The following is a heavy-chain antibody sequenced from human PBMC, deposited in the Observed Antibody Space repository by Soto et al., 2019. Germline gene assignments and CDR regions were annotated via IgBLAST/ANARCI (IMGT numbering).Heavy chain of an antibody. CDR1: GGSISSGGYY. CDR3: ARLFTDAGFWNYFDY. CDR2: IYYSGST. Sequence: SETLSLTCTVSGGSISSGGYYWRWIRQHPGKGLEWIGYIYYSGSTYYNPSFQGHVTISVDKSISTAYLQWSGLQASDSAKYYCARLFTDAGFWNYFDYWGPGTLVTVSS. J-gene: IGHJ4*02. D-gene: IGHD3-3*01. V-gene: IGHV4-31*01.